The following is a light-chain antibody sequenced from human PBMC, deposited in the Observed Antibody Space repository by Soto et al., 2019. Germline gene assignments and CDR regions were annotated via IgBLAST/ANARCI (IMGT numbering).Light chain of an antibody. J-gene: IGKJ3*01. CDR2: DVS. CDR1: QHINNY. Sequence: DVQMTQSPSSLSASVGDRITITCQASQHINNYLNWYQQKPGKAPRLLIFDVSNLATGVPSRFSGSGFGTYFTFTISNLPPEDFATYYCQQYDNLPLTFGPGTRVDVK. CDR3: QQYDNLPLT. V-gene: IGKV1-33*01.